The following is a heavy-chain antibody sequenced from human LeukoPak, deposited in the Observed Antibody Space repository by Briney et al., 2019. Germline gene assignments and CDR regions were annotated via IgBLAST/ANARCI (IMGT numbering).Heavy chain of an antibody. V-gene: IGHV3-74*01. CDR3: ARGSSTSYYYYGMDV. D-gene: IGHD2-2*01. CDR2: INSDGSSI. J-gene: IGHJ6*02. Sequence: GGSLRLSCAASGNYWMHWVRQAPGKGLVWVSCINSDGSSIRNADSVKGRLTISRDNAKNTLYLQMNSLRAEDTAVYYCARGSSTSYYYYGMDVWGQGTTVTVSS. CDR1: GNYW.